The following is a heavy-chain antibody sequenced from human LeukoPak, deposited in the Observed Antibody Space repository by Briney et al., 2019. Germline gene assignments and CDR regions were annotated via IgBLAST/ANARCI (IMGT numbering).Heavy chain of an antibody. V-gene: IGHV3-30*18. D-gene: IGHD3-3*01. CDR3: AKEESWSGSFPYYYYMDV. CDR1: GFTFSSYG. Sequence: GRSLRLSCAASGFTFSSYGMHWVRQAPGKGLEWVAVIWYGGSNKYYADSVKGRFTISRDNSKNTLYLQMNSLRAEDTAVYYCAKEESWSGSFPYYYYMDVWGKGTTVTVSS. J-gene: IGHJ6*03. CDR2: IWYGGSNK.